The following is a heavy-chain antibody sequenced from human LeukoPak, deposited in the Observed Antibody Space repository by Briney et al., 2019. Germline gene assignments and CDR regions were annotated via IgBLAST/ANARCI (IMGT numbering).Heavy chain of an antibody. V-gene: IGHV4-38-2*02. D-gene: IGHD4-17*01. J-gene: IGHJ6*03. CDR3: ARVSSTVTTVLSYYMDV. Sequence: SETLSLTCTVSGGSISSYYWGWIRQPPGKGREGIGSIYHSGSTYYNPSPKSRVTISVDTSKNQFALKRSSGTAAHTAVYYCARVSSTVTTVLSYYMDVWGKGTTVTVSS. CDR2: IYHSGST. CDR1: GGSISSYY.